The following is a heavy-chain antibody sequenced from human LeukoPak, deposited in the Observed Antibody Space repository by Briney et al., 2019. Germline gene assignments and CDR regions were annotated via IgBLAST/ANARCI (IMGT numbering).Heavy chain of an antibody. V-gene: IGHV4-59*02. Sequence: SETLSLTCTISGGSVSDYYWSWIRQSPGKGLEWIGYIYHTGSTSYSPSLKGRVTISADTSQNQFSLKLSSVTAADTAVYYCASRKLGNDYWGQGTLVTVSS. D-gene: IGHD7-27*01. J-gene: IGHJ4*02. CDR1: GGSVSDYY. CDR3: ASRKLGNDY. CDR2: IYHTGST.